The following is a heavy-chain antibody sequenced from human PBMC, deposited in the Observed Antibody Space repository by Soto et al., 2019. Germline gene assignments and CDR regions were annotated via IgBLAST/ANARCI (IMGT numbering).Heavy chain of an antibody. CDR3: AKSKSVVVPATLDL. D-gene: IGHD2-15*01. Sequence: GGSLRLSCAASGLTFSNYAMIWVRQAPGKGLEWVSYIIGSGVSTYYADSVKGRFTISRDNSRNTLYLQMDSLRAEDTAVYYCAKSKSVVVPATLDLWGQGALVTV. CDR1: GLTFSNYA. J-gene: IGHJ5*02. CDR2: IIGSGVST. V-gene: IGHV3-23*01.